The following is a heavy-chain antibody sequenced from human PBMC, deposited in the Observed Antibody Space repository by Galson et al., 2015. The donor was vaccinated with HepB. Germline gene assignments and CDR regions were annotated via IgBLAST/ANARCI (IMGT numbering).Heavy chain of an antibody. D-gene: IGHD2-21*02. V-gene: IGHV3-21*01. Sequence: SLRLSCAASGFTFSTYSMNWVRQAPGKGLEWVSSISSTSRYIFYADSVKGRFTVSRDNAKNSLYLQMDSLRPEDTAVYYCARVPTGASCCGGDCYPLEYFQHWGQGTLVNVNS. CDR1: GFTFSTYS. CDR2: ISSTSRYI. J-gene: IGHJ1*01. CDR3: ARVPTGASCCGGDCYPLEYFQH.